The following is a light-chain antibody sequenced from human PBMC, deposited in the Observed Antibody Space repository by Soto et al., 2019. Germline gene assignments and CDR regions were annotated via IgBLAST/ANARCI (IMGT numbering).Light chain of an antibody. CDR2: EVS. V-gene: IGLV2-8*01. CDR3: TSYAGSDLWE. Sequence: QSVLTQPPSASGSPGQSVTISCTGTSSDVGGYNYVSWYQQNPGKAPKLMIYEVSKRPSGVPDRFSGSKSGNTASLTVSGLQTEDEADYYCTSYAGSDLWEFGGGTKVTVL. J-gene: IGLJ3*02. CDR1: SSDVGGYNY.